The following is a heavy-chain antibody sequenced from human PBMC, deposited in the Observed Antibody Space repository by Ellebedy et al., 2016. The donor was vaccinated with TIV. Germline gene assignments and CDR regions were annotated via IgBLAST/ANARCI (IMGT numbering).Heavy chain of an antibody. V-gene: IGHV1-18*04. Sequence: AASVKVSCKASGYTFTTYGVSWVRQAPGQGLEWMGWINPNKGNTIYAQNLQDRLTMTTEASTSPAYMELRSLRSDDTALYFCARDRFIVPGTRAYYGMDVWGQGTTVTVS. CDR3: ARDRFIVPGTRAYYGMDV. CDR1: GYTFTTYG. J-gene: IGHJ6*02. D-gene: IGHD1-26*01. CDR2: INPNKGNT.